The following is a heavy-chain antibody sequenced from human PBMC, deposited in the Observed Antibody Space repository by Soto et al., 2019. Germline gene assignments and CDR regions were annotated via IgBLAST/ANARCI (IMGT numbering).Heavy chain of an antibody. Sequence: PGGSLRLSCAASGFTFSTYALSWVRQAPGKGLEWVSAISADGQGIYYADSVKGRFTISRDNSKNTLYLQMNSLRAEDTAVYYCSPGSYSSGWYFDYWGQGTLVTVSS. D-gene: IGHD6-19*01. CDR2: ISADGQGI. V-gene: IGHV3-23*01. J-gene: IGHJ4*02. CDR1: GFTFSTYA. CDR3: SPGSYSSGWYFDY.